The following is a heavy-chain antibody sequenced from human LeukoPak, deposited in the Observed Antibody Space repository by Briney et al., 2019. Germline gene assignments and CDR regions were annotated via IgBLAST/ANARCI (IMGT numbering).Heavy chain of an antibody. D-gene: IGHD3-10*01. Sequence: ASVKVSCKASGYTFTSYGISWVRQAPGQGLEWMGWISAYNGNTNYAQKLQGRVTMTTDTSTSTAYMELRSLRSDDTAVYYCARGGPQNYYGSGSYYYYYGMDVWGQGTTVTVSS. CDR3: ARGGPQNYYGSGSYYYYYGMDV. J-gene: IGHJ6*02. V-gene: IGHV1-18*01. CDR1: GYTFTSYG. CDR2: ISAYNGNT.